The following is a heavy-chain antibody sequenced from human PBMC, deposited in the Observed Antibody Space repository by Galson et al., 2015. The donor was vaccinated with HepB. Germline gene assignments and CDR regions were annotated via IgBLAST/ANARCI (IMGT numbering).Heavy chain of an antibody. V-gene: IGHV3-49*03. CDR1: GFTFGDYT. D-gene: IGHD5-12*01. Sequence: SLRLSCAGSGFTFGDYTMTWFRQAPGKGLEWIGFIRSKAYGGTTEYAASVKGRFSFSRDDSKSIAYLQMSSLKTDDTAIYYCSGDRRGGYGPFDYWGQGTLVTVSP. CDR2: IRSKAYGGTT. J-gene: IGHJ4*02. CDR3: SGDRRGGYGPFDY.